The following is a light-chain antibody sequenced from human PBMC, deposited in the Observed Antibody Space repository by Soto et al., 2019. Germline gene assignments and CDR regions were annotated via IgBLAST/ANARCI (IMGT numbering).Light chain of an antibody. CDR1: SSDVGSYNL. Sequence: QSALTQPASVSGSPGQSITISCTGTSSDVGSYNLVSWYQQHPGKAPKLMIYEGSKRPSGVSNRFSGSKSGNTASLTISGLRAEDEADYYCCSYAGSSTPYVFGTGTKVTVL. CDR3: CSYAGSSTPYV. CDR2: EGS. J-gene: IGLJ1*01. V-gene: IGLV2-23*01.